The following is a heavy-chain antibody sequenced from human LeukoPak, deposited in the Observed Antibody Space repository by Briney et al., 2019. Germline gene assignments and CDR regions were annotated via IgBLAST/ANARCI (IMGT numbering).Heavy chain of an antibody. CDR2: IYYSGST. Sequence: SETLSLTCTVSGGSISSSSYYWGWIRQPPGKGLEWIGSIYYSGSTYYNPSLKSRVTISVDTSKNQFSLKLSSVTAADTAVYYCVRDSNYYDSSGYSADAFDIWGQGTMVTVSS. CDR3: VRDSNYYDSSGYSADAFDI. D-gene: IGHD3-22*01. V-gene: IGHV4-39*07. J-gene: IGHJ3*02. CDR1: GGSISSSSYY.